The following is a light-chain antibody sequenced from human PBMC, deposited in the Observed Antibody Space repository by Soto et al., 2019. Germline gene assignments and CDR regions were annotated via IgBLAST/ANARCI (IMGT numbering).Light chain of an antibody. V-gene: IGLV2-14*01. CDR2: EVS. CDR1: SSDVGGYNF. CDR3: GSWDSSLSAYV. Sequence: QSVLTQPASVSGSPGQSITISCTGTSSDVGGYNFVSWYQQHPGKAPKLIFSEVSNRPSGVSYRFSGSKSGNTASLTISGLQADDEADYYCGSWDSSLSAYVFGTGTKVTVL. J-gene: IGLJ1*01.